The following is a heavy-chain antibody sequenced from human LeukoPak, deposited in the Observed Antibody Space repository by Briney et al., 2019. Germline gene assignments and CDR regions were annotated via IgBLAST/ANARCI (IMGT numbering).Heavy chain of an antibody. CDR3: TTYYDILTGYFVTDY. CDR1: GSTFGDYA. J-gene: IGHJ4*02. D-gene: IGHD3-9*01. V-gene: IGHV3-49*03. Sequence: PGGSLRLSCTASGSTFGDYAMSWFRQAPGKGLEWVGFIRSKAYGGTTEYAASVKGRFTISRDDSKSIAYLQMNSLKTEDTAVYYCTTYYDILTGYFVTDYWGQGTLVTVSS. CDR2: IRSKAYGGTT.